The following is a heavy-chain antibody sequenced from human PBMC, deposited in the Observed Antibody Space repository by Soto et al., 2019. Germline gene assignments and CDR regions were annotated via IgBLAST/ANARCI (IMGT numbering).Heavy chain of an antibody. V-gene: IGHV3-30-3*01. CDR2: ISYDGSNK. CDR1: GFTFSSYA. CDR3: ARNQPEYDFWSGYNY. J-gene: IGHJ4*02. D-gene: IGHD3-3*01. Sequence: QVQLVESGGGVVQPGRSLRLSCAASGFTFSSYALHWVRQAPGKGLEWVAVISYDGSNKYYADSMKGRFTISRDNSKNTLYLQMNSLRTEDTAVYYCARNQPEYDFWSGYNYWGQGTLVTVSS.